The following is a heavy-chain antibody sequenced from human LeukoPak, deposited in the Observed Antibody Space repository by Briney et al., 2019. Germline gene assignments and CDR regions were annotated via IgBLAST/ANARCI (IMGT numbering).Heavy chain of an antibody. D-gene: IGHD5-12*01. CDR1: GFTFSSYA. CDR3: VKDLGYSGYDFGY. J-gene: IGHJ4*02. CDR2: ISSNGGST. V-gene: IGHV3-64D*06. Sequence: GGSLRLSCSASGFTFSSYAMHWVRQAPGRGLEYVSAISSNGGSTYYADSVKGRFTISRDNSKNTLYLQMSSLRAEDTAVYYCVKDLGYSGYDFGYWGQGTLVTVSS.